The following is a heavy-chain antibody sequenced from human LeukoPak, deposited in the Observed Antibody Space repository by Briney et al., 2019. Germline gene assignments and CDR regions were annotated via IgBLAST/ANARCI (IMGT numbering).Heavy chain of an antibody. D-gene: IGHD1-26*01. CDR2: ISSSSSYI. Sequence: GGSLRLSCAASGFTFSSHSMNWVRQAPGKGLEWVSSISSSSSYIYYADSVKGRFTISRDNAKNSLYLQMNSLRAEDTAVYYCARAPLVGASEIDYWGQGTLVTVSS. CDR3: ARAPLVGASEIDY. CDR1: GFTFSSHS. V-gene: IGHV3-21*01. J-gene: IGHJ4*02.